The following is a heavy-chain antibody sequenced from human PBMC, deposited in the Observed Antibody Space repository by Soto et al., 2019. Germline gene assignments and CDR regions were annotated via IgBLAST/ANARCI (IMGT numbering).Heavy chain of an antibody. V-gene: IGHV4-4*02. J-gene: IGHJ4*02. CDR2: ISHSGTV. Sequence: SETLSLTCDVSSVSITSSNWWTWVRQPPGKGLEWLGKISHSGTVNYNATLRSRVAISVDKPKNQLSLKLMSVTAADTAVYYCARDYDGFDYWGPGSLVTVSS. CDR3: ARDYDGFDY. D-gene: IGHD3-16*01. CDR1: SVSITSSNW.